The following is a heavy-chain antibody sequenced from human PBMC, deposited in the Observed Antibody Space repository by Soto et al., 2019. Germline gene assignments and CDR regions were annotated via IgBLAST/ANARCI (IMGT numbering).Heavy chain of an antibody. CDR3: ARRLWEWFKYGLDV. CDR2: ISPDGSTE. Sequence: QVQMVESGGGVVRPGRPLTLSCAASGFTFSDYAMHWVRQAPGKGLEWVAVISPDGSTEGYADSVKGRFTISRDNSKNTLFPLIKSLSVEDTAEYFCARRLWEWFKYGLDVWAQRTKVTV. D-gene: IGHD3-3*01. CDR1: GFTFSDYA. J-gene: IGHJ6*02. V-gene: IGHV3-30-3*01.